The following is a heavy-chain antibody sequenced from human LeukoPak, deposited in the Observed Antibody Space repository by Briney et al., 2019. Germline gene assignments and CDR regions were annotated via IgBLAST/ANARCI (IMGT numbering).Heavy chain of an antibody. J-gene: IGHJ4*02. V-gene: IGHV3-30*04. D-gene: IGHD4-17*01. CDR1: GFTFSSYA. CDR2: ISYDGSNK. CDR3: ARMYGDYLGY. Sequence: PGGSLRLSCAASGFTFSSYAMHWVRQAPGKGLEWVAVISYDGSNKYYADSVKGRFTISRDNSKNTLYLQMNSLRAEDTAVFYCARMYGDYLGYWGQGTLVTVFS.